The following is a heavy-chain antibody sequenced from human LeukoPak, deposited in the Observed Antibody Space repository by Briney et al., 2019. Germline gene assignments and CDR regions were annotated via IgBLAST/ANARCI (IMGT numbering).Heavy chain of an antibody. D-gene: IGHD3-22*01. CDR2: INPSGGST. Sequence: GASVKVSCKASGYTFTSYGISWVRQAPGQGLEWMGIINPSGGSTSYAQKFQGRVTMTRDTSTSTVYMELSSLRSEDTAVYYCARDHYYDSSGYYYDSWGQGTLVTVSS. CDR1: GYTFTSYG. CDR3: ARDHYYDSSGYYYDS. V-gene: IGHV1-46*01. J-gene: IGHJ5*01.